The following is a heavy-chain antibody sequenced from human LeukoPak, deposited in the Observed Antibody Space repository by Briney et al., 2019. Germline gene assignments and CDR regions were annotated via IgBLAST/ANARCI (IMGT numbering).Heavy chain of an antibody. V-gene: IGHV3-23*01. CDR3: AGARSGWYNHDAFDI. D-gene: IGHD6-19*01. CDR1: GFTFSSYA. CDR2: ISGSGGST. Sequence: GGSLRLSCAASGFTFSSYAMSWVRQAPGKGLEWVSAISGSGGSTYYADSVKGRFTISRDNSKNTLYLQMNSLRAEDTAVYHCAGARSGWYNHDAFDIWGQGTMVTVSS. J-gene: IGHJ3*02.